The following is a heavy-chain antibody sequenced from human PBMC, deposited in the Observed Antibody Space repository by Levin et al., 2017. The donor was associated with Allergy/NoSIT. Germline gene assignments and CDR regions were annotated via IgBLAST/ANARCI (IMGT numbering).Heavy chain of an antibody. CDR3: AKDPSRGGYGDYVVGWYFDL. CDR1: GFTFDDYA. V-gene: IGHV3-9*01. D-gene: IGHD4-17*01. Sequence: GGSLRLSCAASGFTFDDYAMHWVRQAPGKGLEWVSGISWNSGSIGYADSVKGRFTISRDNAKNSLYLQMNSLRAEDTALYYCAKDPSRGGYGDYVVGWYFDLWGRGTLVTVSS. J-gene: IGHJ2*01. CDR2: ISWNSGSI.